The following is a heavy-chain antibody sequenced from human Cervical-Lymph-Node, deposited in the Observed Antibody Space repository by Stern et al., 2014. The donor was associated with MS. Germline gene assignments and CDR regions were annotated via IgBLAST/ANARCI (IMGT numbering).Heavy chain of an antibody. Sequence: QVQLVQSGGGVVQPGRSLRLSCEASGFTFSNYGMHWVRQAPGKGLEWLAVIWNDGNKKYYADSVKGRFTISRHNFKNTLFLQISSLTAEDTALYYCARGNWNYEGMGYWGQGTLVTVSS. CDR2: IWNDGNKK. V-gene: IGHV3-33*08. D-gene: IGHD1-7*01. CDR1: GFTFSNYG. J-gene: IGHJ4*02. CDR3: ARGNWNYEGMGY.